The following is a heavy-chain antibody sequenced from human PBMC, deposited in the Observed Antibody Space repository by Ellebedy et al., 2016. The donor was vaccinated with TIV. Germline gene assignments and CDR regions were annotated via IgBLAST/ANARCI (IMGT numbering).Heavy chain of an antibody. Sequence: SETLPLTCTVSGGSISSGGYYWSWIRQHPGKGLEWIGYIYYSGSTNYNPSLKSRVTISVDTSKNQFSLKLSSVTAADTAVYYCARVIAVAGTYYYGMDVWGQGTTVTVSS. CDR2: IYYSGST. D-gene: IGHD6-19*01. V-gene: IGHV4-61*08. J-gene: IGHJ6*02. CDR3: ARVIAVAGTYYYGMDV. CDR1: GGSISSGGYY.